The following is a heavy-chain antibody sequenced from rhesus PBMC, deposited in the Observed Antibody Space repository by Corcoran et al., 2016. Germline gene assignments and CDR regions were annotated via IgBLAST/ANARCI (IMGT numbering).Heavy chain of an antibody. CDR2: FSGSTETT. Sequence: QVLLQESGPGLVKPSETLSLTCAVSGVSLYGNYWTWIRQSPGKGLEWIGYFSGSTETTSYNPSLGGRVTISKDTSQNQYSLMLTSVTAADTAIYYCARDAISLDVWGRGVLVTVSS. CDR3: ARDAISLDV. V-gene: IGHV4-147*01. J-gene: IGHJ5-2*02. CDR1: GVSLYGNY.